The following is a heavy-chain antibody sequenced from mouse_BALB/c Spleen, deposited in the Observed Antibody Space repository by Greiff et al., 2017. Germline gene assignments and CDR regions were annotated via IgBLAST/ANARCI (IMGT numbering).Heavy chain of an antibody. J-gene: IGHJ3*01. Sequence: QLQQSGAELVKPGASVKLSCTASGFNIKDTYMHWVKQRPEQGLEWIGRIDPANGNTKYDPKFQGKATITADTSSNTAYLQLSSLTSEDTAVYYCARSDYRYDAWFAYWGQGTLVTVSA. CDR2: IDPANGNT. D-gene: IGHD2-14*01. V-gene: IGHV14-3*02. CDR3: ARSDYRYDAWFAY. CDR1: GFNIKDTY.